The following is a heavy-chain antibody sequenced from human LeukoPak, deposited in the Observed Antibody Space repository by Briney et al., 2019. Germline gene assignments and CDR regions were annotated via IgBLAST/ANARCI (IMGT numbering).Heavy chain of an antibody. CDR1: GFTFSSYS. CDR3: AREYVDTAMGEGYFDY. J-gene: IGHJ4*02. CDR2: ISSSSSYI. V-gene: IGHV3-21*01. Sequence: GGSLRLSCAASGFTFSSYSINWVRQAPGKGLEWVSSISSSSSYIYYADSVKGRFTISRDNAKNSLYLQMNSLRAEDTAVYYCAREYVDTAMGEGYFDYWGQGTLVTVSS. D-gene: IGHD5-18*01.